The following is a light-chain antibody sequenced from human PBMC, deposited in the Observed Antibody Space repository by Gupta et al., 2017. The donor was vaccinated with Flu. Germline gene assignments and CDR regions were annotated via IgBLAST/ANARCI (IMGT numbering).Light chain of an antibody. CDR3: SSYASSNKWV. CDR1: SSDVGAYNF. Sequence: QSSLTQPPSASGSPGQSVTISCTGTSSDVGAYNFASCYQQPPGNAPKLMIYDVNKRPSGAPHRFSASYAGKTASPTTSGHQAEDEADYYCSSYASSNKWVFGGGTKLTVL. CDR2: DVN. V-gene: IGLV2-8*01. J-gene: IGLJ2*01.